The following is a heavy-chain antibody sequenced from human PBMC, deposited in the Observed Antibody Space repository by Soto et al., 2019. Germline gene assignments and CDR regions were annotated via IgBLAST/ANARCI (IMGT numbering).Heavy chain of an antibody. V-gene: IGHV1-69*02. CDR3: ARGXXYYXSXQDAFDI. Sequence: QVQLVQSGAEVKKPGSSVKVSCKASGGTFSSYTISWVRQAPGQGLEWMGRIIPILGIANYAQKFQGRVTITXXKXTXXAYMEPRSLRSQDTAVYYCARGXXYYXSXQDAFDIWGQGTMVTVSS. D-gene: IGHD3-10*01. CDR2: IIPILGIA. CDR1: GGTFSSYT. J-gene: IGHJ3*02.